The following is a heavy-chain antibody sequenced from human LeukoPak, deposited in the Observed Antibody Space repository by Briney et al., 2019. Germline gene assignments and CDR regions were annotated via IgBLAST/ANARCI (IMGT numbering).Heavy chain of an antibody. CDR1: GGPFRGSY. V-gene: IGHV4-34*01. Sequence: SETLSLTYAVYGGPFRGSYWSWIRQPPGKGLEWIGESNDSGSTNYNPSLKSRVTISVDRSKNQFSLNLTSMTAADTAVYYCATEALAGTGTQWHVVDIWGQGTMVTASA. CDR2: SNDSGST. CDR3: ATEALAGTGTQWHVVDI. J-gene: IGHJ3*02. D-gene: IGHD6-13*01.